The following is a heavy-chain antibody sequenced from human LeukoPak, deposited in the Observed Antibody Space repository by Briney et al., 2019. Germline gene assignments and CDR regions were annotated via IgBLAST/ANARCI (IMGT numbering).Heavy chain of an antibody. CDR2: IKQDGSEK. V-gene: IGHV3-7*01. Sequence: HPGGSLRLSCAASGFTFSSYWMSWVRQAPGKGLEWVANIKQDGSEKYYVDSVKGRFTISRDNAKNSLYLQMNSLRAEDTAVYYRARDSLPGSSGWYYFDYWGQGTLVTVSS. J-gene: IGHJ4*02. CDR3: ARDSLPGSSGWYYFDY. D-gene: IGHD6-19*01. CDR1: GFTFSSYW.